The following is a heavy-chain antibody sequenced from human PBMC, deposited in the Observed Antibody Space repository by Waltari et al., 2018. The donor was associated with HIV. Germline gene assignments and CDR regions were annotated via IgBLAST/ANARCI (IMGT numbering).Heavy chain of an antibody. V-gene: IGHV3-21*01. J-gene: IGHJ3*02. CDR1: RFTFSSYS. CDR2: ISSGIVYI. D-gene: IGHD5-12*01. CDR3: ARDEAEMATLTAFDI. Sequence: EVQLVESGGGLGKPGGSLRLSCAASRFTFSSYSMNWVCQALGKGLGWVSSISSGIVYIYYADSVKGRVTISGDNAKNSLYLQMNSLRAEDTAVYYCARDEAEMATLTAFDIWGQGTMVTVSS.